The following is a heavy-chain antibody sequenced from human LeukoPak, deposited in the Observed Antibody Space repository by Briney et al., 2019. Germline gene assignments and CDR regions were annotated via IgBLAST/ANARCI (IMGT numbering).Heavy chain of an antibody. V-gene: IGHV1-2*02. CDR3: ARNYDFWSGYPERYYXXMDV. Sequence: ASVKVSCKASGYTFTSYGISWVRQAPGQGLEWMGWINPNSGGTNYAQKFQGRVTMTRDTSISTAYMELSRLRSDDTAVYYCARNYDFWSGYPERYYXXMDVXXKGXTVTVX. J-gene: IGHJ6*03. CDR1: GYTFTSYG. D-gene: IGHD3-3*01. CDR2: INPNSGGT.